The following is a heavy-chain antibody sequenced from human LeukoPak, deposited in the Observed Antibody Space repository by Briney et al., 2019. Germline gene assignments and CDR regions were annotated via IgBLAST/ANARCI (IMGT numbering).Heavy chain of an antibody. J-gene: IGHJ4*02. Sequence: SVKVSCKASGYTFTSYGISWVRQAPGQGLEWMGGIIPIFGTANYAQKFQGRVTITADESTSTAYMELSSLRSEDTAVYYCARSRVYCGGDCYRTFDYWGQGALVTVSS. CDR2: IIPIFGTA. V-gene: IGHV1-69*13. D-gene: IGHD2-21*01. CDR3: ARSRVYCGGDCYRTFDY. CDR1: GYTFTSYG.